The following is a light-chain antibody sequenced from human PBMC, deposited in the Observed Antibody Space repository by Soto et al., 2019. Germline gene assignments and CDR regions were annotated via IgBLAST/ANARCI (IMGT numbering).Light chain of an antibody. CDR2: AAS. J-gene: IGKJ1*01. V-gene: IGKV1-39*01. Sequence: DMQMTQCPSSLSASVEDRVIITCRASQSISNHLNWYQQKPGKAPKLLIFAASSLQSGVPSRFSGSRSGPDFTLTISSLQPEDFATYYCQQSYSSPPTFGQGTKVDIK. CDR3: QQSYSSPPT. CDR1: QSISNH.